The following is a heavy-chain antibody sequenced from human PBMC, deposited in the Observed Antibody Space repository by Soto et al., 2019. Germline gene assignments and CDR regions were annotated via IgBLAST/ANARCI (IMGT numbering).Heavy chain of an antibody. Sequence: QVQLVQSGAEVKKPGSSVKVSCKTSGGTFSSYAISWVRQAPGQGLEWMGGIIPIFGTANYAQKFQGRVTITADESKSTAYMELSSLRSEDTAVYYCARDKYSGTQGYYGMDVWGQGTTVTVSS. J-gene: IGHJ6*02. V-gene: IGHV1-69*01. D-gene: IGHD1-26*01. CDR3: ARDKYSGTQGYYGMDV. CDR2: IIPIFGTA. CDR1: GGTFSSYA.